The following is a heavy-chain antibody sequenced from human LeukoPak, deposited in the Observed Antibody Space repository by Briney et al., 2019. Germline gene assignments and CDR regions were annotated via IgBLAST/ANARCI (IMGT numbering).Heavy chain of an antibody. J-gene: IGHJ4*02. CDR3: AKDEGRHDS. Sequence: GGSLRHSCEASGFIFSSYAMTWVRQAPGKGLEWVSSISRSGGDTYYAGSVKGRFTISRDNSKNTVYLQVNSLRVDDTAIYYCAKDEGRHDSWGQGMLVTVSS. V-gene: IGHV3-23*01. CDR1: GFIFSSYA. CDR2: ISRSGGDT.